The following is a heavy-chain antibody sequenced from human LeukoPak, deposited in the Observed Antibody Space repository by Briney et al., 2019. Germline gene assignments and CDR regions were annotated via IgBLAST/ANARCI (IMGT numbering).Heavy chain of an antibody. CDR3: AREHWAFDI. Sequence: PWGSLRLSCAASGFTFSSYGMHWVRQAPGKGLEWVAVIRYDGSNKYYADSVKGRFTISRDNSKNTLYLQMNSLRAEDTAVYYCAREHWAFDIWGQGTMVTVSS. CDR1: GFTFSSYG. CDR2: IRYDGSNK. V-gene: IGHV3-30*02. J-gene: IGHJ3*02.